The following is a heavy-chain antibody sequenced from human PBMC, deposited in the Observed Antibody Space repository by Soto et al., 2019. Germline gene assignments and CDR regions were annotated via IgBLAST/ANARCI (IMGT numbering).Heavy chain of an antibody. CDR2: IIPIFGTA. V-gene: IGHV1-69*13. D-gene: IGHD5-12*01. CDR3: ARDEASIVATMGPYPTFDY. J-gene: IGHJ4*02. Sequence: SVKVSCKASGGTFSSYAISWVRQAPGQGLEWMGGIIPIFGTANYAQKFQGRVTITADESTSTAYMELSSLRSEDTAVYYCARDEASIVATMGPYPTFDYWGQGTLVTVSS. CDR1: GGTFSSYA.